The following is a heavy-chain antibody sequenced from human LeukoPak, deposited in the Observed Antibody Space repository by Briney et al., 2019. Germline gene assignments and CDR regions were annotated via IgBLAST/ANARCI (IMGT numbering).Heavy chain of an antibody. D-gene: IGHD2-2*03. V-gene: IGHV4-59*01. CDR2: IYYSGST. Sequence: SSETLSLTCTVSGGSISSYYWSWIRQPPGKGLEWIGYIYYSGSTNYNPSLKSRVTIPVDTSKNQFSLKLSSVTAADTAVYYCARAYGYCSSTSCLYYYYGMDVWGQGTTVTVSS. J-gene: IGHJ6*02. CDR1: GGSISSYY. CDR3: ARAYGYCSSTSCLYYYYGMDV.